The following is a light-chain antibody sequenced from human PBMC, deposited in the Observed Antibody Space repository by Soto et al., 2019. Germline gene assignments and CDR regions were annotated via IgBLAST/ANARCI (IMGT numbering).Light chain of an antibody. CDR2: GTS. CDR3: QQYHKWPYT. V-gene: IGKV3-15*01. CDR1: QSVGRN. Sequence: EIVMTQSPVALSVSPGESAALSCRASQSVGRNFAWYQQRPGQAPRVLLYGTSTRATGLPTRFSGSGSGTDFPLPISSLQSEVFAVYSCQQYHKWPYTCGQGTRREIK. J-gene: IGKJ2*01.